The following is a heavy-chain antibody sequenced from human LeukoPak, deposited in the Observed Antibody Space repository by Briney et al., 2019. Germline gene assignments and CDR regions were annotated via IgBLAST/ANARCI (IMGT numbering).Heavy chain of an antibody. J-gene: IGHJ4*02. CDR2: IHSSGIA. D-gene: IGHD1-1*01. Sequence: SETLSLSCTVSGGSVSSYYWSWIRQPPGKGLEWIGYIHSSGIADYNPPLKSRVAMSVDMSKNHFSLRLSFLTAADTAVYFCAGERSMVKSFDYWGQGALVTVSS. CDR3: AGERSMVKSFDY. V-gene: IGHV4-4*09. CDR1: GGSVSSYY.